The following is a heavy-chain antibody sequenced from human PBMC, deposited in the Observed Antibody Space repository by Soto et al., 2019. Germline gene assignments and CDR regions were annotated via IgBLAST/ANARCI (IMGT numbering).Heavy chain of an antibody. D-gene: IGHD4-17*01. Sequence: PSETLSLTCTVSGGSISNYYWSWIRQPPGKGLEWIGYIYYSGSTNYNPSLKSRVTISVDTSKNQFSLKLSSVTAADTAVYYCARGDMTTVTSKVRNPKNYGMDVWGQGTTVTVSS. CDR3: ARGDMTTVTSKVRNPKNYGMDV. V-gene: IGHV4-59*01. CDR2: IYYSGST. CDR1: GGSISNYY. J-gene: IGHJ6*02.